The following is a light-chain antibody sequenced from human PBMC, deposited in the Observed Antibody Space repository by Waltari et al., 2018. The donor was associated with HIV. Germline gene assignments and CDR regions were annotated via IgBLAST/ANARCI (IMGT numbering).Light chain of an antibody. CDR3: TSYISSSTPV. V-gene: IGLV2-14*01. CDR1: SCDLTYYNS. Sequence: QSALTQPASVSGSPGQSITISCTGTSCDLTYYNSVSWYQHHPGKAPKVIIYDVSNRPSGVSHRFSGSKSGHTASLTISGLQAEDEADYFCTSYISSSTPVFGGGTKLTVL. CDR2: DVS. J-gene: IGLJ3*02.